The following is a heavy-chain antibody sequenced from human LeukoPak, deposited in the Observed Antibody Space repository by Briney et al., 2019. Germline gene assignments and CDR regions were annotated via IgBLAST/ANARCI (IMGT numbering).Heavy chain of an antibody. V-gene: IGHV3-30*04. Sequence: GRSLRLSCAASGFTFSSYAMHWVRQAPGKGLEWVAVISYDGSNKYYADSVKGRFTISRDNSKNTLYLQVNSLRAEDTAVYYCAKEGGIQLWLPINYWGQGTLVTVSS. J-gene: IGHJ4*02. D-gene: IGHD5-18*01. CDR3: AKEGGIQLWLPINY. CDR1: GFTFSSYA. CDR2: ISYDGSNK.